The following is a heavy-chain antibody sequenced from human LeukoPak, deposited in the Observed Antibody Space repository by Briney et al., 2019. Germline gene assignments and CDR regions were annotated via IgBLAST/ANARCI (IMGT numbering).Heavy chain of an antibody. CDR2: ICSSSSYI. CDR3: ARDSVDDILTGYLAFDI. V-gene: IGHV3-21*01. Sequence: GGSLRLSCAASGFTFSSYSMNWVRQAPGKGLEWVSSICSSSSYIYYADSVKGRFTISRDNAKNSLYLQMNSLRAEDTAVYYCARDSVDDILTGYLAFDIWGQGTMVTVSS. CDR1: GFTFSSYS. D-gene: IGHD3-9*01. J-gene: IGHJ3*02.